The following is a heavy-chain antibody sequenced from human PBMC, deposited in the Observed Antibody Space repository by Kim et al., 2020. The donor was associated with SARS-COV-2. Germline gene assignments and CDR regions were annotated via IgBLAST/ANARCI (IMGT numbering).Heavy chain of an antibody. CDR2: ISSSSSYI. J-gene: IGHJ3*02. CDR3: ARDRRAPEGYAFDI. CDR1: GFTFSSYS. V-gene: IGHV3-21*01. Sequence: GGSLRLSCAASGFTFSSYSMNWVRQAPGKGLEWVSSISSSSSYIYYADSVKGRFTISRDNAKNSLYLQMNSLRAEDTAVYYCARDRRAPEGYAFDIWGQGTMVTVSS.